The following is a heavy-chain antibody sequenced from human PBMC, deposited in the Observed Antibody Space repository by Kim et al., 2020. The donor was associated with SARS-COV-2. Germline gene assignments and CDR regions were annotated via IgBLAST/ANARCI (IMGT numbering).Heavy chain of an antibody. CDR3: ARDRGGLKHYMDV. V-gene: IGHV4-59*01. J-gene: IGHJ6*03. Sequence: YNPSLQRRVPISVDTSKNQFSLKLRSVTAADTALYYCARDRGGLKHYMDVWGKGTAVTISS. D-gene: IGHD3-10*01.